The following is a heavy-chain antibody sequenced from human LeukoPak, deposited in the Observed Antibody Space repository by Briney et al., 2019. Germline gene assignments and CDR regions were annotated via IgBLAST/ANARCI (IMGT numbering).Heavy chain of an antibody. CDR2: ISGSGGST. CDR3: AKGELKPRGYSSSWYYFDY. Sequence: SGGSLRLSCAASGFTFSSYAMIGVRQAPGKGLECVSAISGSGGSTYYADSVKRRFTISRDNSKNTLYLQMNSLRAEDTAVYYCAKGELKPRGYSSSWYYFDYWGQGTLVTVSS. D-gene: IGHD6-13*01. V-gene: IGHV3-23*01. J-gene: IGHJ4*02. CDR1: GFTFSSYA.